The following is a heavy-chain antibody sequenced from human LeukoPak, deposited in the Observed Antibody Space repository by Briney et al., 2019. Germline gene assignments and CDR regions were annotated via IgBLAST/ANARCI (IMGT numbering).Heavy chain of an antibody. J-gene: IGHJ4*02. CDR2: IRYDGSNT. Sequence: GGSLRLSCAASGFIFDDYAMHWVRQAPGKGLEWVAFIRYDGSNTYYTDSVKGRVTISRDNSKNTLYLQMNSLRAEDTAVYYCAKARDYSGGWYSVCDYWGQGTLVTVSS. D-gene: IGHD6-19*01. V-gene: IGHV3-30*02. CDR1: GFIFDDYA. CDR3: AKARDYSGGWYSVCDY.